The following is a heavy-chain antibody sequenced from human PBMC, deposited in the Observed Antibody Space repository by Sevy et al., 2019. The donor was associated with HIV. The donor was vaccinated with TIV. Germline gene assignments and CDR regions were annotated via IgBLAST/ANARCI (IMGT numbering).Heavy chain of an antibody. CDR2: IYSGGST. V-gene: IGHV3-53*01. CDR1: GFTVSSNY. J-gene: IGHJ3*02. D-gene: IGHD1-26*01. CDR3: ARVRLSGTFDI. Sequence: GGSLRLSCAASGFTVSSNYMSWVRQAPGKGLEWVSVIYSGGSTYYADSVKGRFTISRDNSKNTLYLQMNSLRSEETAVYYCARVRLSGTFDIWGQGTMVTVSS.